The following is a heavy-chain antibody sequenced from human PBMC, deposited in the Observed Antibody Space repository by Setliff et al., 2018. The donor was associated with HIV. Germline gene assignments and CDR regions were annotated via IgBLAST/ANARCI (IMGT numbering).Heavy chain of an antibody. CDR3: ASGSGYCNKGDCYIGVHRTPDKYYFDS. CDR2: INPLFGTT. J-gene: IGHJ4*02. CDR1: GGTFSSYA. D-gene: IGHD2-8*01. Sequence: SVKVSCKASGGTFSSYAISWVRQAPGQGLEWMGGINPLFGTTNYAHNFQGRLTITTDQIMSTAYMELTSLRSEDTAVYYCASGSGYCNKGDCYIGVHRTPDKYYFDSWGQGTLVTVSS. V-gene: IGHV1-69*05.